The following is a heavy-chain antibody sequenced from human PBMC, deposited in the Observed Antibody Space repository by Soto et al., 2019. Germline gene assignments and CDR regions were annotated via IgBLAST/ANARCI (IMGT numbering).Heavy chain of an antibody. CDR2: IAWNSRTI. D-gene: IGHD6-19*01. J-gene: IGHJ3*02. CDR1: GFKFDDYA. CDR3: AKVSYDALAVAGTFGVIDI. V-gene: IGHV3-9*01. Sequence: EVQLVESGGGLVQPGTSLRLSCVASGFKFDDYAMHWVRQVPGKGLEWVSGIAWNSRTIGYADSVKGRFTISRDNAKNSLFLHMNSLRPEDSALYFCAKVSYDALAVAGTFGVIDIWGLGTPVTVSS.